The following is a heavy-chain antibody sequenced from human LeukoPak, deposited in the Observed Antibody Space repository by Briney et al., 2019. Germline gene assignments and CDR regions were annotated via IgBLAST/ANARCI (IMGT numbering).Heavy chain of an antibody. CDR3: ARHLLVQLVSSHKDNYYYYGMDV. CDR1: GGSISSSNW. D-gene: IGHD1-1*01. Sequence: SGTLSLTCAVSGGSISSSNWWSWVRQPPGKGLEWIGEIYHSGSTNYNPSLKSRVTISVDTSKNQFSLKLSSVTAADTAVYYCARHLLVQLVSSHKDNYYYYGMDVWGQGTTVTVSS. V-gene: IGHV4-4*02. CDR2: IYHSGST. J-gene: IGHJ6*02.